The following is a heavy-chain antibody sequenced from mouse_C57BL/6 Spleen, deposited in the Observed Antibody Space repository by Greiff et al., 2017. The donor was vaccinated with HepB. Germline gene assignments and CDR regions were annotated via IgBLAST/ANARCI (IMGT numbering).Heavy chain of an antibody. J-gene: IGHJ4*01. V-gene: IGHV1-22*01. D-gene: IGHD1-1*01. Sequence: EVQLQQSGPELVKPGASVKMSCKASGYTFTDYNMHWVKQSHGKSLEWIGYINPNNGGTSYNQKFKGKATLTVNKSSSTAYMELRSLTSEDSAVYYCAREELRDYYSMDYWVQGTSVTVSS. CDR3: AREELRDYYSMDY. CDR2: INPNNGGT. CDR1: GYTFTDYN.